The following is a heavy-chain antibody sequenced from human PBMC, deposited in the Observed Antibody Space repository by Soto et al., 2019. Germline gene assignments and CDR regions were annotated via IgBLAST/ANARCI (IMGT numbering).Heavy chain of an antibody. J-gene: IGHJ4*02. CDR3: ARPGARYCGGDCYSSH. V-gene: IGHV1-8*01. Sequence: QVQLVQSGAEVKKPGASVKVSCKASGYMFSNYDIIWVRQATGQGLEWMGWMNPDSDKTHYAQKFQGRVTMTDNTSISTAYMELTALTYEDTAIYYCARPGARYCGGDCYSSHWGQGTLVTVSS. CDR2: MNPDSDKT. CDR1: GYMFSNYD. D-gene: IGHD2-21*02.